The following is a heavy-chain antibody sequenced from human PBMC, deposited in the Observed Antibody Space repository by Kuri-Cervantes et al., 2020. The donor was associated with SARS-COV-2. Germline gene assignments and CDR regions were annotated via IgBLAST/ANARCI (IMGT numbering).Heavy chain of an antibody. CDR1: GFTFSNAW. CDR3: TTVGTGYSYGFDYYGMDV. Sequence: GESLKISCAASGFTFSNAWMNWVRQAPGKGLEWVGRIKSKTDGGTTDYAALVKGRFTISRDDSKNTLYLQMNSLKTEDTAVYYCTTVGTGYSYGFDYYGMDVWGQGTTVTVSS. V-gene: IGHV3-15*07. J-gene: IGHJ6*02. CDR2: IKSKTDGGTT. D-gene: IGHD5-18*01.